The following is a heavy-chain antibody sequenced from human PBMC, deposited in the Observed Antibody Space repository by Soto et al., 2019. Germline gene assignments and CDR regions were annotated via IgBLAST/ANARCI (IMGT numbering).Heavy chain of an antibody. CDR3: AREYKWDPHFDY. V-gene: IGHV3-30-3*01. J-gene: IGHJ4*02. CDR2: ISYDGSNK. CDR1: GFTFSSYA. D-gene: IGHD1-26*01. Sequence: QVQLVESGGGVVQPGRSLRLSCAASGFTFSSYAMHWVRQAPGKGLEWVAVISYDGSNKYYADSVKGRFTISRDNSKNTLYLQMNSLRAEDTAVYYCAREYKWDPHFDYWGQGTLVTVSS.